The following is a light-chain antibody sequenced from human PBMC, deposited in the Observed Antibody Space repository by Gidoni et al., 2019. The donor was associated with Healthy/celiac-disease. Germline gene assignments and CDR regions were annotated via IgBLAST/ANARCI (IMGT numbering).Light chain of an antibody. V-gene: IGKV3-20*01. Sequence: EIVFTQSPGTLSLSPGERATRSCRASQSVSSSYLAWYQQKPGQAPRLLIYGASSRATGIPDRFSGSGSGTDFTLTISRLEPEDFAVYYCQQYGSSPALTFGGGTKVEIK. CDR3: QQYGSSPALT. CDR1: QSVSSSY. J-gene: IGKJ4*01. CDR2: GAS.